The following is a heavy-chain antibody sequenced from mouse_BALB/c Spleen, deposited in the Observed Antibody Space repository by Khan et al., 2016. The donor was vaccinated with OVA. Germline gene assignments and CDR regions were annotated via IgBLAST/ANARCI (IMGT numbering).Heavy chain of an antibody. J-gene: IGHJ2*01. CDR1: GYSITSGYG. CDR3: ARTAWIEY. CDR2: ISYSGRT. Sequence: VQLKQSGPGLVKPSQSLSLTCTVTGYSITSGYGWNWIRQFPGNKLEWMDSISYSGRTNYNPSLKSRISLTRDTSKNQFFLQLNSVTTEDTATYYCARTAWIEYWGQGTTLTVSS. V-gene: IGHV3-1*02.